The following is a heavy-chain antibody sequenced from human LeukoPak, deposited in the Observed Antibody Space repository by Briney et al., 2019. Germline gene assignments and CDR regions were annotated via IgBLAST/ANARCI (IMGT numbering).Heavy chain of an antibody. Sequence: GGSLRLSCAASGFTFSSYAMSWVRQAPGKGLEWVSAISGSGGSTYYADSVKGRFTISRDNSKNTLYLQMNSLRAEDTAVYYCAKDSYYYDTSGYLDYWGQGTLVTVSS. D-gene: IGHD3-22*01. V-gene: IGHV3-23*01. CDR3: AKDSYYYDTSGYLDY. J-gene: IGHJ4*02. CDR1: GFTFSSYA. CDR2: ISGSGGST.